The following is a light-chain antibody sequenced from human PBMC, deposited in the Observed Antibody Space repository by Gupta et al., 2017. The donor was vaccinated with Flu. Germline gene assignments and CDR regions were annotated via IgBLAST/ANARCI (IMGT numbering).Light chain of an antibody. V-gene: IGKV3-11*01. CDR1: QSVSTY. J-gene: IGKJ2*01. CDR3: QKRSNWPPYT. CDR2: DAS. Sequence: EIELPQSPATLSLPPGERATLSCRASQSVSTYLAWYQKKPGQAPRLLIYDASNRATGIPARFSGSGSGTDFTLTISSLEPEDFAVYYCQKRSNWPPYTFGQGTRLEIK.